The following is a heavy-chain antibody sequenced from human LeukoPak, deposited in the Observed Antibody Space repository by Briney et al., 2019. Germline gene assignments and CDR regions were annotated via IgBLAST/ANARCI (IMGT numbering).Heavy chain of an antibody. J-gene: IGHJ5*02. Sequence: SETLSLTCTVSGGSISSYYWSWLRQPPGKGLEWIGYIYYSGSTYYNPSLKSRVTISIDTSKNQFSLKLSSVTAADTAVYHCARQRGYSWFDPWGQGTLVTVSS. CDR2: IYYSGST. V-gene: IGHV4-59*04. D-gene: IGHD6-13*01. CDR1: GGSISSYY. CDR3: ARQRGYSWFDP.